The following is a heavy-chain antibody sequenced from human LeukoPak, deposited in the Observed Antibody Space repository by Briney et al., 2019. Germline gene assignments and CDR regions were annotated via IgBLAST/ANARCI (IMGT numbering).Heavy chain of an antibody. J-gene: IGHJ4*02. V-gene: IGHV3-23*01. CDR3: ARVPPTYGSGSYFDY. CDR2: VIPSGGTT. Sequence: GGTLRLSCAASGFTFSTYGMNWVRQAPGKGLEWVSGVIPSGGTTYYADSVKGRFTISRDNSKNTMYLQMNSLRAEDTAVYYCARVPPTYGSGSYFDYWGQGTLVTVSS. D-gene: IGHD3-10*01. CDR1: GFTFSTYG.